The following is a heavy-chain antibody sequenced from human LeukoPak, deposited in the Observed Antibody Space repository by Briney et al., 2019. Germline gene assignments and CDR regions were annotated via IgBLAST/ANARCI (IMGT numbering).Heavy chain of an antibody. CDR1: GDSVTSGTFY. V-gene: IGHV4-39*01. J-gene: IGHJ5*02. CDR3: ARHSGSGSLSRPFDP. CDR2: VYYTGST. Sequence: SETLSLTCTVSGDSVTSGTFYWAWLSQPPGKGLEWIATVYYTGSTYYNPSLKSRVTISMDTSKNQFSLDLRSVVAPDTAVYYCARHSGSGSLSRPFDPWGQGTLVTVSS. D-gene: IGHD3-10*01.